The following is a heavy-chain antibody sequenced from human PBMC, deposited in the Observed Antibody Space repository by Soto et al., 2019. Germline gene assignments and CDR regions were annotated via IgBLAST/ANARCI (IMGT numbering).Heavy chain of an antibody. Sequence: GWSLRLSCAASGFTFSSYAMSWVRQAPGKGLEWVSAISGSGGSTYYADSVKGRFTISRDNSKNTLYLQMNSLRAEDTAVYYCVKDVYGSGSYSSGGWFDPWGQGTLVTVSS. J-gene: IGHJ5*02. D-gene: IGHD3-10*01. CDR2: ISGSGGST. CDR1: GFTFSSYA. V-gene: IGHV3-23*01. CDR3: VKDVYGSGSYSSGGWFDP.